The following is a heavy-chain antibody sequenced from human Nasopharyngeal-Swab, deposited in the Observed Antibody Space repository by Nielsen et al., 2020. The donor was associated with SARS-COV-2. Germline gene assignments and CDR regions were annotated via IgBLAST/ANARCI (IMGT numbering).Heavy chain of an antibody. J-gene: IGHJ6*03. CDR1: GYSISSGYY. V-gene: IGHV4-38-2*01. Sequence: SETLSLTCAVSGYSISSGYYWGWIRQPPGKGLEWIGSIYHSGSTYYNPSLKSRVTISVDTSKNQFSLKLSSVTAADTAVYYCARVFGVVNPYYYYYMDVWGKGTTVTVSS. CDR3: ARVFGVVNPYYYYYMDV. D-gene: IGHD3-3*01. CDR2: IYHSGST.